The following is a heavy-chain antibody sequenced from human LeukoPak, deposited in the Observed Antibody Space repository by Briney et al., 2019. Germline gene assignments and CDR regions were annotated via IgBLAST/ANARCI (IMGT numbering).Heavy chain of an antibody. Sequence: SENLSLTCAVYGGSFSGYYWSWIRQPPGKGLEWIGEINHSGSTNYNPSLKSRVTISVDTSKNQFSLKLSSVTAADTAVYYCARDYGDYWGQGTLVTVSS. V-gene: IGHV4-34*01. J-gene: IGHJ4*02. CDR1: GGSFSGYY. CDR2: INHSGST. CDR3: ARDYGDY.